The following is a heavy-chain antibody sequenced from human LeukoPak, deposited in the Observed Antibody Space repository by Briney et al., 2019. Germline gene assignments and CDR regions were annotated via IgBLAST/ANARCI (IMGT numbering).Heavy chain of an antibody. V-gene: IGHV3-21*01. CDR2: ISDDSNYI. D-gene: IGHD1-7*01. J-gene: IGHJ3*02. CDR3: ARDPGTTQTLHDAFDI. Sequence: GGSLRLSCAASGFTFNNYAMHWIRQAPGKGLEWVSSISDDSNYIFYADSVKGRFTISRDNARNSLYLQMNSLRAEDTAVYYCARDPGTTQTLHDAFDIWGQGTMVTVSS. CDR1: GFTFNNYA.